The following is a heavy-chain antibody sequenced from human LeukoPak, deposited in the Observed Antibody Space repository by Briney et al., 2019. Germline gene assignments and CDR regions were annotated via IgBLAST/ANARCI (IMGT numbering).Heavy chain of an antibody. CDR2: IYTTGST. V-gene: IGHV4-61*02. CDR1: GDSISSGLYY. CDR3: ARLAGYYYMDV. J-gene: IGHJ6*03. Sequence: SQTLSLTCTVSGDSISSGLYYWSWVRQPAGKGLEWIGRIYTTGSTNYNPSLKSRVTISVDTSKNQLSLKVRSVTAADTAVYYCARLAGYYYMDVWGTGTTVTISS.